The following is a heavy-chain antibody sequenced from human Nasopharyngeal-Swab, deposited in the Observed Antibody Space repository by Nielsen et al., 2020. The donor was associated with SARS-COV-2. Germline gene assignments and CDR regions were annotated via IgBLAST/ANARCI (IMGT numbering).Heavy chain of an antibody. CDR3: ARTRFREPYYYYGMDV. V-gene: IGHV4-61*01. CDR1: GGSVSSGSYY. Sequence: GSLRLSCTVSGGSVSSGSYYWSWIRQPPGKGLEWIGYIYYSGSTNYNPSLKSRVTISVDTSKNQFSLKLSSVTAADTAVYYCARTRFREPYYYYGMDVWGQGTTVTVSS. CDR2: IYYSGST. J-gene: IGHJ6*02. D-gene: IGHD3-10*01.